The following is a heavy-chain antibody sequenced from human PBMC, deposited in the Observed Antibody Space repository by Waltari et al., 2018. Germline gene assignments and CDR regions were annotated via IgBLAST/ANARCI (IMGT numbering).Heavy chain of an antibody. D-gene: IGHD2-2*01. V-gene: IGHV4-59*11. CDR1: NGSLHHHY. J-gene: IGHJ5*01. Sequence: QVHLQESGPGLVKPSETLSLTCTVSNGSLHHHYWSWIRQPPGKRMEWIGWINQITGDTNYNPSLESRVIISSDISKNQFSLKLTSVTAADTAIYYCAREGSLYSSTGGWIGPWGQGMLVTVSS. CDR2: INQITGDT. CDR3: AREGSLYSSTGGWIGP.